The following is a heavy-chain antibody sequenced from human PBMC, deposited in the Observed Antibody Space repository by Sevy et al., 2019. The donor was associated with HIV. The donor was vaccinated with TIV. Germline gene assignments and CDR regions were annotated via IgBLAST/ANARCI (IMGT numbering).Heavy chain of an antibody. CDR3: ARQIDSCSSGRWFDP. CDR1: GYSFTSYW. Sequence: GESLKISCKGSGYSFTSYWIGWVRQMPGKGLEWMGIIYPGDSDTRYSPSFQGQVTISADKSISTAYLQWSSLKASDTAMYYCARQIDSCSSGRWFDPWGQGTLVTVSS. J-gene: IGHJ5*02. V-gene: IGHV5-51*01. D-gene: IGHD6-6*01. CDR2: IYPGDSDT.